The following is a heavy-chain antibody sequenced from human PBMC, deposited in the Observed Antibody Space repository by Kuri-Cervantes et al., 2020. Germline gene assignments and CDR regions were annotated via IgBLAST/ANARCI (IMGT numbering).Heavy chain of an antibody. CDR2: ISAYNGNT. J-gene: IGHJ4*02. Sequence: ASVKVSCKASGYTFTSYGISWVRQAPGQGLEWMGWISAYNGNTSYAQKLQGRVTMTTDTSTSTAYMELRSLRSDDTAVYYCARVEEGWEPLVFDYWGQGTLVTVSS. CDR3: ARVEEGWEPLVFDY. CDR1: GYTFTSYG. V-gene: IGHV1-18*01. D-gene: IGHD1-26*01.